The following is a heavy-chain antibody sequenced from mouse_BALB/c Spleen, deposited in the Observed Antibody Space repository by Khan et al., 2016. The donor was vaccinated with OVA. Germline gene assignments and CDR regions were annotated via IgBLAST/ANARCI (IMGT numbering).Heavy chain of an antibody. CDR1: GFTFSSFG. Sequence: EVQLVESGGGLVQPGGSRNLSCAASGFTFSSFGMHWVRQAPEKGLEWVAYISGDSNTIYYTDTVKGRFTISRDNPKNTLFLQMTSLRSEDTAMYYCARSYFYGYYFDQWGQGTTRTVSA. J-gene: IGHJ2*01. CDR2: ISGDSNTI. V-gene: IGHV5-17*02. CDR3: ARSYFYGYYFDQ. D-gene: IGHD1-1*01.